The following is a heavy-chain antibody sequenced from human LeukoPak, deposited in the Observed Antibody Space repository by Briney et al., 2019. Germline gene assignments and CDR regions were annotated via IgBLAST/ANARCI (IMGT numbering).Heavy chain of an antibody. CDR1: GNTFTGYY. J-gene: IGHJ6*02. CDR3: ARPQDSSGYLTYYYYGMDV. Sequence: EASVKVSCKASGNTFTGYYMHWVRQAPGQGLEWMGWINPNRGGTNYAQKFQGRVTITADESTSTAYMELSSLRSEDTAVYYCARPQDSSGYLTYYYYGMDVWGQGTTVTVSS. V-gene: IGHV1-2*02. D-gene: IGHD3-22*01. CDR2: INPNRGGT.